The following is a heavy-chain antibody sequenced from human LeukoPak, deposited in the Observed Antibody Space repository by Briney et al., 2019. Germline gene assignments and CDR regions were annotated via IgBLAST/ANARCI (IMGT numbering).Heavy chain of an antibody. Sequence: GGSLRLSCAASGFTFSSDAMSWVRQAPGKGLEWVSAISGSGGSTYYADSVKGRFTISRDNSKNTLYLQMNSLRAEDTAVYYCAKEGTNYDILTGYYPYGMDVWGQGTTVTVSS. CDR3: AKEGTNYDILTGYYPYGMDV. J-gene: IGHJ6*02. V-gene: IGHV3-23*01. D-gene: IGHD3-9*01. CDR1: GFTFSSDA. CDR2: ISGSGGST.